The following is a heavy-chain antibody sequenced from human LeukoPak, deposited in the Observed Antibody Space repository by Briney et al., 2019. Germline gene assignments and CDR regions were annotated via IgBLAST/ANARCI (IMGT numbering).Heavy chain of an antibody. V-gene: IGHV3-43*01. CDR3: AKARYCSSTSCPDNWFDP. D-gene: IGHD2-2*01. CDR2: ISWDGGST. Sequence: PGESLRLSCAASGFTFDAYTMHWVRQAPGKGLEWVSLISWDGGSTYYADSVKGRFTISRDNSKNSLYLQMNSLRTEDTALYYCAKARYCSSTSCPDNWFDPWGQGTLVTVSS. J-gene: IGHJ5*02. CDR1: GFTFDAYT.